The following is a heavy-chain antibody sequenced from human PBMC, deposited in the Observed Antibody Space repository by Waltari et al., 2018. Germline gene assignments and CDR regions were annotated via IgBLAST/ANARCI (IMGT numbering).Heavy chain of an antibody. J-gene: IGHJ4*02. CDR3: ASDGYNWIPFDC. CDR2: MIGTVSST. CDR1: GFTLRSYA. D-gene: IGHD1-20*01. Sequence: EVQLLEEGGKRGQPGGSLRLACAASGFTLRSYAMSWVRQAPGEGLVWVLTMIGTVSSTDDVYSVKGRFTISSDNSKTTLFLQKPVLLPDEPPVYYCASDGYNWIPFDCWGQGTLVTVSS. V-gene: IGHV3-23*01.